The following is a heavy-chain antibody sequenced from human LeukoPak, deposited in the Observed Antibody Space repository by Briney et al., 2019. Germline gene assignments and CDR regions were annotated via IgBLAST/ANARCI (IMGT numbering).Heavy chain of an antibody. J-gene: IGHJ4*02. CDR3: AGGYCSSTSRSLSFDY. Sequence: GGSLRLSCAASGFTFSSYGMHWVRQAPGKGLEWVAFIRYDGSNKYYADSVKGRFTISRDNSKNTLYLQMNSLRAEDTAVYYCAGGYCSSTSRSLSFDYWGQGTLVTVSS. CDR2: IRYDGSNK. V-gene: IGHV3-30*02. CDR1: GFTFSSYG. D-gene: IGHD2-2*01.